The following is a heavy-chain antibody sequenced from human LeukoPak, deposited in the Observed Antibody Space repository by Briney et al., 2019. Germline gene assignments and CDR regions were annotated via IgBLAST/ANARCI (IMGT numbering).Heavy chain of an antibody. CDR1: GFTFSDYY. Sequence: GGSLRLSCAASGFTFSDYYMNWIRQAPGKGLEWVSYISNSGTIISYADSVKGRFTISRDNAKNTVYLQMSGLGVDDTAVYYCARDNYYSIDYWGQGTLVTVSS. CDR3: ARDNYYSIDY. J-gene: IGHJ4*02. V-gene: IGHV3-11*04. CDR2: ISNSGTII. D-gene: IGHD1-26*01.